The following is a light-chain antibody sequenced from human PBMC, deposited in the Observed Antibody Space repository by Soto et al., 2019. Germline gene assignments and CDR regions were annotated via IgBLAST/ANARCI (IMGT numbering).Light chain of an antibody. CDR1: QSVSSY. V-gene: IGKV3-11*01. CDR2: DAS. Sequence: EIVMTQSPATLSVSPGERATLSCRASQSVSSYLAWYQQKPGQAPRLLIYDASNRATGIPARFSGSGSGTDFTLSISSLAPEDFAVYYCQHRSNWPPGFGQGTRLEIK. CDR3: QHRSNWPPG. J-gene: IGKJ5*01.